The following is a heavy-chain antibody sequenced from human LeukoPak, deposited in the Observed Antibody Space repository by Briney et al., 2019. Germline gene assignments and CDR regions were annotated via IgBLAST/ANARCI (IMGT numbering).Heavy chain of an antibody. CDR2: IYTSGST. V-gene: IGHV4-4*07. Sequence: SETLSLTCTVSGGSISSYYWSWIRQPAGKGLEWIGRIYTSGSTNYNPSLKSRVTMSVDTSKNQFSLKLSSVTAADAAVYYCARTYGDYGYWYFDLWGRGTLVTVSS. J-gene: IGHJ2*01. CDR1: GGSISSYY. CDR3: ARTYGDYGYWYFDL. D-gene: IGHD4-17*01.